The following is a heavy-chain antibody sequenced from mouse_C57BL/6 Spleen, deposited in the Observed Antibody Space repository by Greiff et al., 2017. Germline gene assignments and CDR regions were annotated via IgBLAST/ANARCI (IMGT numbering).Heavy chain of an antibody. D-gene: IGHD4-1*01. V-gene: IGHV3-6*01. Sequence: DVKLQESGPGLVKPSQSLSLTCSVTGYSITSGYYWNWIRQFPGNKLEWMGYISYDGSNNYNPSLKNRISITRDTSKNQFFLKLNSVTTEDTATYYCARLGDYFDDWGQGTTLTVSS. CDR2: ISYDGSN. J-gene: IGHJ2*01. CDR1: GYSITSGYY. CDR3: ARLGDYFDD.